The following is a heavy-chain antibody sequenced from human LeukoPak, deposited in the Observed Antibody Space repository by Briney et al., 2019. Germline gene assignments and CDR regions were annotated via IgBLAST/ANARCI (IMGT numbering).Heavy chain of an antibody. CDR3: ARSPTVGATSGY. J-gene: IGHJ4*02. Sequence: GASVKVSCKASGDTFSSYAISWVRQAPGQGLEWMGGIIPIFGTANYAQKFQGRVTITADESTSTAYMELSSLRSEDTAVYYCARSPTVGATSGYWGQGTLVTVSS. CDR1: GDTFSSYA. D-gene: IGHD1-26*01. V-gene: IGHV1-69*13. CDR2: IIPIFGTA.